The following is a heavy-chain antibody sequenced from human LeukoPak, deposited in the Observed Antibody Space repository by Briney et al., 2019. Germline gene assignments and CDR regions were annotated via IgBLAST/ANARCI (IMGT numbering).Heavy chain of an antibody. CDR3: ARGRWRWPQGDAFDI. CDR2: IYYSGST. Sequence: SETLSLTCTVSGGSISSSSYYWGWIRQPPGKGLEWIGSIYYSGSTYYNPSLKSRVTISVDTSKNQFSLKLSSVTAADTAVYYCARGRWRWPQGDAFDIWGQGTMVTVSS. D-gene: IGHD5-24*01. J-gene: IGHJ3*02. V-gene: IGHV4-39*07. CDR1: GGSISSSSYY.